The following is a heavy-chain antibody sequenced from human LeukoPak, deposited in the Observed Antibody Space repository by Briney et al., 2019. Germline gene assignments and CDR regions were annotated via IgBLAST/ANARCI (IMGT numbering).Heavy chain of an antibody. CDR1: GYTFTSYY. CDR3: TRAQSYCTTTSCSSDY. J-gene: IGHJ4*02. V-gene: IGHV1-46*01. D-gene: IGHD2-2*01. Sequence: ASVTVSCKASGYTFTSYYMHWVRQAPGQGLEWMGIINPSVGTTKSPDKFQGRVTMTRDTSTSTVYMELSGLGSDDTATYYCTRAQSYCTTTSCSSDYWGQGTLVIVS. CDR2: INPSVGTT.